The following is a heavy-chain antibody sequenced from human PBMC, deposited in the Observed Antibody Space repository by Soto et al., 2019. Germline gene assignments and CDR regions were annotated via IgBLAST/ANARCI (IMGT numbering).Heavy chain of an antibody. V-gene: IGHV3-7*02. Sequence: EVQLVESGGGLVQPGGSLRLSCAAAGFTFSSYWMSWVRQAPGKGLEWVANVKPDGSEKWYVDSVKGRFTISRDNAKNSLYLQMNSLRAEDTAVYDCARGDYYDTSGPFSDAFDIWGQGTMVTVSS. CDR3: ARGDYYDTSGPFSDAFDI. CDR2: VKPDGSEK. J-gene: IGHJ3*02. CDR1: GFTFSSYW. D-gene: IGHD3-22*01.